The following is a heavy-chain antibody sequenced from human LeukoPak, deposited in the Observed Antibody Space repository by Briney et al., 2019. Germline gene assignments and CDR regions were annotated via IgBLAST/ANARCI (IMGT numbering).Heavy chain of an antibody. J-gene: IGHJ6*02. Sequence: PSETLSLTCTVSGGSISSYYWSWIRQPPGKGLEWIGYIYYSGSTNYNPSLKSRVTISVDTSKNQFSLKLSSVTAADTAVYYCARGPAVAGTLYYYGMDVWGQGTTVTVSS. CDR1: GGSISSYY. CDR2: IYYSGST. D-gene: IGHD6-19*01. V-gene: IGHV4-59*01. CDR3: ARGPAVAGTLYYYGMDV.